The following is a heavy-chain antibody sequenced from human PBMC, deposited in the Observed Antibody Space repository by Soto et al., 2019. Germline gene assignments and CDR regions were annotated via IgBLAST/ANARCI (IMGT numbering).Heavy chain of an antibody. V-gene: IGHV1-69*13. CDR3: ASPAAVAGTDAFDI. CDR1: GGTFSSYA. Sequence: ASVKVSCKASGGTFSSYAISWVRQAPGQGLEWMGGIILIFGTANYAQKFQGSVTITADESTSTAYMELSSLRSEDPAVYYCASPAAVAGTDAFDIWGQGTMVTVSS. CDR2: IILIFGTA. D-gene: IGHD6-19*01. J-gene: IGHJ3*02.